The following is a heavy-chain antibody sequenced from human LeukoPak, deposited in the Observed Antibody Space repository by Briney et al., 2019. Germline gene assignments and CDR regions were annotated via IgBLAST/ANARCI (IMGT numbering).Heavy chain of an antibody. V-gene: IGHV4-59*01. Sequence: SETLSLTCTVSGGSISSYYWSWIRQPPGKGLEWIGYIYYSGSTNYNPSLKSRVTISVDTSKNQFPLKLSSVTAADTAVYYCAGTTVTRSGGDYWGQGTLVTVSS. CDR2: IYYSGST. D-gene: IGHD4-17*01. J-gene: IGHJ4*02. CDR3: AGTTVTRSGGDY. CDR1: GGSISSYY.